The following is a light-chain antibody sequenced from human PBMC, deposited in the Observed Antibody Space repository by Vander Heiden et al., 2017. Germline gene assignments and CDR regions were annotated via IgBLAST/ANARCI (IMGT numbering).Light chain of an antibody. CDR1: QSISLW. J-gene: IGKJ2*02. CDR2: AAS. V-gene: IGKV1-12*01. CDR3: QQGNSFPRT. Sequence: DIQLTQSPSSVSASVGDRLTTTCRESQSISLWLAWYQQRAGKAPKLLFYAASRLKSGAPSRFSSSGSGTDFPPTINMLQPEDFANYCCQQGNSFPRTFGPGTKVEIK.